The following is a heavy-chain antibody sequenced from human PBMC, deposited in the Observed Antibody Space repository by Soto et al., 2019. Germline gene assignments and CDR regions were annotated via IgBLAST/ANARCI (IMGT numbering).Heavy chain of an antibody. V-gene: IGHV3-48*02. CDR1: GFTFSSYS. CDR3: ARDRRYCISTSCYEYYYGMDV. Sequence: GGSLRLSCAASGFTFSSYSMNWVRQAPGKGLEWVSYISSSSSTIYYADSVKGRFTISRDNAKNSLYLQMNSLRDEDTAVYYCARDRRYCISTSCYEYYYGMDVWGQGTTVTVSS. D-gene: IGHD2-2*01. J-gene: IGHJ6*02. CDR2: ISSSSSTI.